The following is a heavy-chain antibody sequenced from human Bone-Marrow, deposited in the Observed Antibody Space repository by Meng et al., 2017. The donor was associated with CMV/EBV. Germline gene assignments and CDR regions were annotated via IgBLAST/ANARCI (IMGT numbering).Heavy chain of an antibody. CDR1: GFNFDDYA. Sequence: SLKISCAASGFNFDDYAMHWVRQAPGKGLEWVSGISWNSGSIGYADSVKGRFTISRDNAKNSLYLQMNSLRAEDMALYYCAKASPDSSSWFGYYFDYWGQGTLVTVSS. CDR2: ISWNSGSI. V-gene: IGHV3-9*03. D-gene: IGHD6-13*01. J-gene: IGHJ4*02. CDR3: AKASPDSSSWFGYYFDY.